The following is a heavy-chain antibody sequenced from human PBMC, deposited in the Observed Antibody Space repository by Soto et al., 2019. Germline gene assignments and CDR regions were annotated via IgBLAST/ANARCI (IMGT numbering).Heavy chain of an antibody. V-gene: IGHV3-30*03. Sequence: GGSLRLSCAACGFTFSSYGMHWVRQAPGMGLEWVAVISYDGSNKYYADSVKGRFTISRDNSKNTLYLQMNSLRAEDTAVYYYARTLKRWLHLDAFDIWGQGTMVTVSS. D-gene: IGHD5-12*01. CDR3: ARTLKRWLHLDAFDI. CDR2: ISYDGSNK. J-gene: IGHJ3*02. CDR1: GFTFSSYG.